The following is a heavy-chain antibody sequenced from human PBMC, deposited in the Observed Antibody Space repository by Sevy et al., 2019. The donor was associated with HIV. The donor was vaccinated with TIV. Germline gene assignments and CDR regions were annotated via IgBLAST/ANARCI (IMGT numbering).Heavy chain of an antibody. CDR3: ARGCYWSDHFCYYYGMDV. J-gene: IGHJ6*02. D-gene: IGHD3-10*01. CDR2: ISAYNGNT. CDR1: GYTFTSYG. Sequence: ASVKVSCKASGYTFTSYGSSWVRQAPGQGLEWMGWISAYNGNTNYAQTLQGRVTMTTDTSTSTAYMELRSLRSDDTAVYYCARGCYWSDHFCYYYGMDVWGQGTTVTVSS. V-gene: IGHV1-18*01.